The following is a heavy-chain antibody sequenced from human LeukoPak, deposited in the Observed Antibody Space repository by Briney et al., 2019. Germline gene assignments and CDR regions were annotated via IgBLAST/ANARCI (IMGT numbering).Heavy chain of an antibody. D-gene: IGHD2-2*02. Sequence: GGSLRLSCVVSGFSFSTYSLNWIRQAPGKGLEWVSYISSSGNIIYYADSVKGRFTVSRDNAQNSLYLQMNSLRAEDTAVYYCTRGHQLLYSALKGNNYFDNWGQGTLVTVSS. J-gene: IGHJ4*02. V-gene: IGHV3-48*04. CDR2: ISSSGNII. CDR3: TRGHQLLYSALKGNNYFDN. CDR1: GFSFSTYS.